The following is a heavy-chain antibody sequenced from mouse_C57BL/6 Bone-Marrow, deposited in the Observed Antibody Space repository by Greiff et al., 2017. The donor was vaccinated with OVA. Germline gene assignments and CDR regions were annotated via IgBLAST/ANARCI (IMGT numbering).Heavy chain of an antibody. CDR1: GYTFTSYW. Sequence: QVQLQQPGAELVKPGASVKMSCKASGYTFTSYWITWVKQRPGQGLEWIGDIYPGSGSTNYNEKFKSKATPTVDTSSRTAYMQLSSLTSEDSAVYYCERQPDYWGQGTTLTVSS. J-gene: IGHJ2*01. CDR2: IYPGSGST. CDR3: ERQPDY. V-gene: IGHV1-55*01.